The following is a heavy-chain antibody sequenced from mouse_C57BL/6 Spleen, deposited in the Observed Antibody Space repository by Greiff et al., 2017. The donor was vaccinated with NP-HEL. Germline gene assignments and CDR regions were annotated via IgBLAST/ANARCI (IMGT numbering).Heavy chain of an antibody. CDR3: ARYGNYVSNYYAMDY. CDR1: GYTFTDYY. V-gene: IGHV1-75*01. D-gene: IGHD2-1*01. CDR2: IFPGSGST. Sequence: QVQLQQSGPELVKPGASVKISCKASGYTFTDYYINWVKQRPGQGLEWIGWIFPGSGSTYYNEKFKGKATLTVDESSSTAYMLLSSLTSEDSAVYFCARYGNYVSNYYAMDYWGQGTSVTVSS. J-gene: IGHJ4*01.